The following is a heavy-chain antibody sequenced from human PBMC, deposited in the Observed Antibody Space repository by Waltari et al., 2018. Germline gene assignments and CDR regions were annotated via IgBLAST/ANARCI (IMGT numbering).Heavy chain of an antibody. CDR3: AASTKLHYIVDY. V-gene: IGHV4-34*01. CDR2: INHSGST. Sequence: QVQLQQWGAGLLKPSETLSLTCAVYGGSFSGYYWSWIRQPPGKGLEWIGEINHSGSTNYNPSLKSRVTISVDTSKNQFSLKLSSVTAADTAVYYCAASTKLHYIVDYWGQGTLVTVSS. J-gene: IGHJ4*02. CDR1: GGSFSGYY. D-gene: IGHD2-21*01.